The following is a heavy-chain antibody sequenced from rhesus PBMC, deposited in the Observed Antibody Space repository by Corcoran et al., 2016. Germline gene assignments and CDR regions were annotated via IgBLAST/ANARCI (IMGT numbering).Heavy chain of an antibody. D-gene: IGHD1-26*01. Sequence: QVTLKESGPALVKPTQTLTLTCTFSGFSLTTSGMGVGWIRQPPGKVLEWLALIYWDDDKRYSTSLKSRLTISKDTSKNQVVLTMTNMDPVDTATYYCARYNWNYGYFDYWGQGVLVTVSS. CDR2: IYWDDDK. CDR1: GFSLTTSGMG. CDR3: ARYNWNYGYFDY. J-gene: IGHJ4*01. V-gene: IGHV2-174*01.